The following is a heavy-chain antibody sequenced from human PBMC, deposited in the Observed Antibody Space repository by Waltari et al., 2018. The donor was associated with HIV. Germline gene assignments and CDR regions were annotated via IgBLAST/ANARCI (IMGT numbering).Heavy chain of an antibody. V-gene: IGHV3-11*01. CDR2: IRSYTDTI. CDR1: GFTFSDYY. CDR3: SRLKYSSGFFDY. Sequence: QVQLVESGGGLVNPGGSLRLSCATSGFTFSDYYMTWIRQAPGKGLEWVSYIRSYTDTIYYADSVKGRFTISRDNAKNSLYLQMNRLSVEDTAVYYCSRLKYSSGFFDYWGQGALVTVSS. D-gene: IGHD6-19*01. J-gene: IGHJ4*02.